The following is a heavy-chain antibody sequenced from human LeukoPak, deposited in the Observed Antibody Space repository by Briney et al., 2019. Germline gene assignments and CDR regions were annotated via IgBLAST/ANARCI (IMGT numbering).Heavy chain of an antibody. CDR1: GYTFTGYY. CDR3: ARGRYSYGYRY. CDR2: MNPNSGNT. V-gene: IGHV1-8*02. D-gene: IGHD5-18*01. J-gene: IGHJ4*02. Sequence: ASVKVSCKASGYTFTGYYMHWVRQAPGQGLEWMGWMNPNSGNTGYAQKFQGRVTMTRNTSISTAYMELSSLRSEDTAVYYCARGRYSYGYRYWGQGTLVTVSS.